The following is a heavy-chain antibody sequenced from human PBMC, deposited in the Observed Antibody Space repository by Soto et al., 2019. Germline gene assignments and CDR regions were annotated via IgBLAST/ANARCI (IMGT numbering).Heavy chain of an antibody. CDR1: GGSINNYY. V-gene: IGHV4-59*08. D-gene: IGHD1-7*01. Sequence: QVQLQESGPGLVKPSETLSLTCTVSGGSINNYYWSWIRQPPGDGLEWIGSIYYAGSSNYNPSLNSRVTISLDTSKNHFSLKLTSVTAADTVVYYCARHSWELRKTFGYWGQGTRVTGSS. CDR2: IYYAGSS. CDR3: ARHSWELRKTFGY. J-gene: IGHJ4*01.